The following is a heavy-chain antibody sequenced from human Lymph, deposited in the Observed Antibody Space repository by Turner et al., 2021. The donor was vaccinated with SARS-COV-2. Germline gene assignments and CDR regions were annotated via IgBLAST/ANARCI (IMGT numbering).Heavy chain of an antibody. CDR3: AKNEMAMIVVVITLFDY. D-gene: IGHD3-22*01. J-gene: IGHJ4*02. V-gene: IGHV3-23*01. CDR2: ISGSGGST. Sequence: EVQLLESGGHLVQPGGSLRLSCAASGFTFSSYAMSWVRQAPGKGLEWVSAISGSGGSTYYADSVKGRFSISRDNSKNTLYLQMNSLRAEDTAVYYSAKNEMAMIVVVITLFDYWGQGTLVTVSS. CDR1: GFTFSSYA.